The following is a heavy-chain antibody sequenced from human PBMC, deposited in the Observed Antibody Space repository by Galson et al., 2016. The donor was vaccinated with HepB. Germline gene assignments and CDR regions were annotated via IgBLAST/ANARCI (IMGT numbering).Heavy chain of an antibody. CDR2: IDIAGDT. J-gene: IGHJ1*01. Sequence: SLRHSCAASGFIFSNYDMHWVRQVAGKGLEWVSCIDIAGDTYYPDSVKGRFTISRDNSKNTLYLQMNSLGAEDTAIYYCAVRYSSIWYFQHWGRGTLVSVSS. D-gene: IGHD6-13*01. CDR1: GFIFSNYD. CDR3: AVRYSSIWYFQH. V-gene: IGHV3-13*01.